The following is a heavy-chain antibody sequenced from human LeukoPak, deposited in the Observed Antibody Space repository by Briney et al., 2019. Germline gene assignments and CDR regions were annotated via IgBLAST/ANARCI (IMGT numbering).Heavy chain of an antibody. CDR3: ARGSYYGMDV. V-gene: IGHV1-8*01. CDR1: GYTFTTYD. CDR2: MNPNRGNT. J-gene: IGHJ6*02. Sequence: ASVKVSCKASGYTFTTYDINWVRQATGQGLEWMGWMNPNRGNTGYPQKFQGRVTMTRNTSISTAYMELSSLRSEDTAVYFCARGSYYGMDVWGQGTTVTVSS.